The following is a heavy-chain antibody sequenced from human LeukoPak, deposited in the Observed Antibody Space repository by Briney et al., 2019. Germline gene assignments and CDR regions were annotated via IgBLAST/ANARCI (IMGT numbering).Heavy chain of an antibody. D-gene: IGHD5-12*01. CDR1: GGSISSGGYY. CDR3: ARVPAYSGYDKVD. J-gene: IGHJ4*02. CDR2: IYYSGST. Sequence: SETLSLTCTVSGGSISSGGYYWSWIRQHPGKGLEWIGYIYYSGSTYYNPSLKSRVTILEDTSKSQFSLKLSSVTAADTVVYYCARVPAYSGYDKVDWGQGTLVTVSS. V-gene: IGHV4-31*03.